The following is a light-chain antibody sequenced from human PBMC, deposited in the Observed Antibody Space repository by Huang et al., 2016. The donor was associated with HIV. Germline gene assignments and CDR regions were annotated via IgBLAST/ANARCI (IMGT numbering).Light chain of an antibody. CDR3: QQVNTYPLT. Sequence: IQLTQSPSSLSASVGDTVTITCRASQGTGNYLAWYQQKPGKAPNLLIYGASTLQSGVPSRFSGSGSGTDFTLAISSLQPEDSATYYCQQVNTYPLTFGGGTKVEIK. V-gene: IGKV1-9*01. CDR1: QGTGNY. J-gene: IGKJ4*01. CDR2: GAS.